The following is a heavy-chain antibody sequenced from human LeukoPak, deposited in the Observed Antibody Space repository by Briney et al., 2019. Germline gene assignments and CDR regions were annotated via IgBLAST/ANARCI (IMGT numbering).Heavy chain of an antibody. CDR3: AREWILGYSYGYY. CDR1: GYTFTGYY. J-gene: IGHJ4*02. D-gene: IGHD5-18*01. Sequence: GASVKVSCKASGYTFTGYYMHWVRQASGQGLEWMGWINPNSGGTNYAQKFQGRVTMTRDTSISTAYMELSRLRSDDTAVYYCAREWILGYSYGYYWGQGTLVTVSS. V-gene: IGHV1-2*02. CDR2: INPNSGGT.